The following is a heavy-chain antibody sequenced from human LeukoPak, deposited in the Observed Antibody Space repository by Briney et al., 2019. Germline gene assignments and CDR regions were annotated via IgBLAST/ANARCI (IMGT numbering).Heavy chain of an antibody. CDR1: GYSFTSYW. V-gene: IGHV5-51*01. J-gene: IGHJ4*02. CDR2: IYPGDSDT. Sequence: GESLKISCKGSGYSFTSYWIGWVRQMPGKGLEWMGIIYPGDSDTRYSPSFQGQVTISADKSISTAYLQWSSLKASDTAMYYCARGRTTMVRGVIPLFDYWGQGTLVTVSS. D-gene: IGHD3-10*01. CDR3: ARGRTTMVRGVIPLFDY.